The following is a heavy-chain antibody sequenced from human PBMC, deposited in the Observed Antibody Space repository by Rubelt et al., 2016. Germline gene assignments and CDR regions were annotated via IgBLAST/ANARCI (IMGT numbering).Heavy chain of an antibody. CDR1: GYTFTSYG. CDR2: ISAYNGNT. V-gene: IGHV1-18*01. CDR3: ASWGVAAAGIYYYYGMDV. D-gene: IGHD6-13*01. Sequence: QVQLVQSGAEVKKPGASVKVSCKASGYTFTSYGISWVRQAPGQGLEWMGWISAYNGNTNYAQKLQGRVTMTTDTSTSTAYMELRSLRPVDTAVYYCASWGVAAAGIYYYYGMDVWGQGTTVTVSS. J-gene: IGHJ6*02.